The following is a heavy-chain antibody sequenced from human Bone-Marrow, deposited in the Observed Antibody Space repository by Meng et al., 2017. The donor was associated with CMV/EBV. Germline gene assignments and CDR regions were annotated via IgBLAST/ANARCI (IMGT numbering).Heavy chain of an antibody. CDR1: GFTFSSYS. CDR3: ARVTGYYYYGMDV. V-gene: IGHV3-30*03. J-gene: IGHJ6*02. Sequence: GGSLRLSCAASGFTFSSYSMNWVRQAPGKGLEWVALISYDGSNKYYADSVKGRFTISRDNAKNTLYLQMNSLRAEDTAVYYCARVTGYYYYGMDVWGQGTTVTVSS. CDR2: ISYDGSNK.